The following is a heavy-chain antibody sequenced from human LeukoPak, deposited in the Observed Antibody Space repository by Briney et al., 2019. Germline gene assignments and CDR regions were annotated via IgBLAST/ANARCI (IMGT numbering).Heavy chain of an antibody. Sequence: GRSLRLSCAASGFTFSSYVMHWVRQAPGKGLEWVAVIWYDGSNKYYADSVKGRFTISRDNSKNTLYLQMNSLRAEDTAVYYCAKVFSFAFDIWGQGTMVTVSS. V-gene: IGHV3-33*06. CDR2: IWYDGSNK. D-gene: IGHD2-21*01. CDR1: GFTFSSYV. CDR3: AKVFSFAFDI. J-gene: IGHJ3*02.